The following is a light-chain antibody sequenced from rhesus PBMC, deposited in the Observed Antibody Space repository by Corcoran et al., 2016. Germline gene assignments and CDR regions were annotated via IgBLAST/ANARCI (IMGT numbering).Light chain of an antibody. Sequence: DIQMTQSPSSLSASVGDTVTITCRASQSISNWLAWYQLKQGKAPKLLIYKASPLQGGVPSRFIGSVSGKDFTFTISGLQSEDFATYYCQQYSSRPWTFGLGTKVEIK. CDR2: KAS. CDR3: QQYSSRPWT. CDR1: QSISNW. V-gene: IGKV1-22*01. J-gene: IGKJ1*01.